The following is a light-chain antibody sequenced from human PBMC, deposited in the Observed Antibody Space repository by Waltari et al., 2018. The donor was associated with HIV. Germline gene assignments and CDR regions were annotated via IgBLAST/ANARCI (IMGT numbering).Light chain of an antibody. V-gene: IGLV1-44*01. CDR1: NSNTGSNT. J-gene: IGLJ1*01. Sequence: QSVLTQPPSASGTPGQRVTISCSGGNSNTGSNTVNWYRQPPGTAPKLLIYSDKHRPSGVPDRISGSKSGTSASLAISGLQSEDEADYYCATWDDSLGTYVFGTATKVTVL. CDR3: ATWDDSLGTYV. CDR2: SDK.